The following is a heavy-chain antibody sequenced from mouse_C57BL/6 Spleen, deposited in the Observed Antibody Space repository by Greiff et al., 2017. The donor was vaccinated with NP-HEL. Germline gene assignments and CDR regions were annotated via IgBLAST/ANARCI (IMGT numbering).Heavy chain of an antibody. CDR3: ARTLDYDGYYYAMDY. CDR1: GYTFTSYG. V-gene: IGHV1-81*01. J-gene: IGHJ4*01. D-gene: IGHD2-4*01. CDR2: IYPRSGNT. Sequence: VQGVESGAELARPGASVKLSCKASGYTFTSYGISWVKQRTGQGLEWIGEIYPRSGNTYYNEKFKGKATLTADKSSSTAYMELRSLTSEDSAVYFCARTLDYDGYYYAMDYWGQGTSVTVSS.